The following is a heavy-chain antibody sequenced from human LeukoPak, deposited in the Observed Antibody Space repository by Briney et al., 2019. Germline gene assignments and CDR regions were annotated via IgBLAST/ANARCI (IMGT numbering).Heavy chain of an antibody. J-gene: IGHJ3*02. Sequence: ASVKVSCKASGYTFTSYAMNWVRQAPGQGLEWMGWINPNSGGSKYAQKFQGRATMTRDTSISTAYMELSRLRYDDTAVYYCARGFDYYDSSGYNSDAFDIWGQGTMVTVSS. V-gene: IGHV1-2*02. D-gene: IGHD3-22*01. CDR3: ARGFDYYDSSGYNSDAFDI. CDR1: GYTFTSYA. CDR2: INPNSGGS.